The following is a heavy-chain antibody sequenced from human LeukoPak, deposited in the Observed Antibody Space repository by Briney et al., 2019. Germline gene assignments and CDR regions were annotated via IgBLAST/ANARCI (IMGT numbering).Heavy chain of an antibody. CDR3: ASFTVYSSGWRGSFDY. CDR1: GGTFSSYA. J-gene: IGHJ4*02. V-gene: IGHV1-69*13. Sequence: GSSVTVSFKASGGTFSSYAISWVRQAPGQGLERMGGIIPIFGTANYEQKFQGRVTITADESTSTAYMELSSLRSEDTAVYYCASFTVYSSGWRGSFDYWGQGTLVTVSS. D-gene: IGHD6-19*01. CDR2: IIPIFGTA.